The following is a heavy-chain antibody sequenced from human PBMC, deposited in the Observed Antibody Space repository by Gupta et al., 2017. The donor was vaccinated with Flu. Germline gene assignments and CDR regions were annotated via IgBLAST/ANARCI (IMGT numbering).Heavy chain of an antibody. D-gene: IGHD2-2*01. CDR2: ISGSGGST. Sequence: EVQLSESGGGLVQPGGSLRISCAASGFTFSSYAMSWVRQAPGKGLEWVSAISGSGGSTYYADSVKGRFTISRDNSKNTLYLQMNSLRAEDTAVYYCANNHCSSTSCYPYYFDYWGQGTLVTVSS. CDR3: ANNHCSSTSCYPYYFDY. CDR1: GFTFSSYA. V-gene: IGHV3-23*01. J-gene: IGHJ4*02.